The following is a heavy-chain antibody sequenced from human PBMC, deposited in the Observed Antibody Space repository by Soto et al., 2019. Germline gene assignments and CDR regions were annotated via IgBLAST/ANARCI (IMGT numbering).Heavy chain of an antibody. V-gene: IGHV1-69*01. J-gene: IGHJ3*01. CDR1: GGTFSTYG. CDR2: IIPISGSI. D-gene: IGHD6-6*01. CDR3: APQDRVDALDV. Sequence: QVQLVQSGAEVKKPGSSVKVSCKASGGTFSTYGITWVRQASGQGLEWMGGIIPISGSIKFAQKLQGRLTIIPDESTSTVYMELSSLTSEDTAVYDCAPQDRVDALDVWGQGTMVTVSS.